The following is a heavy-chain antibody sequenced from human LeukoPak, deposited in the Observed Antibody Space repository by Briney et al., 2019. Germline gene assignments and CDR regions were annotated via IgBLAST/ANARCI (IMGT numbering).Heavy chain of an antibody. CDR3: AKDRRWELLLDY. D-gene: IGHD1-26*01. CDR2: IWYDGSNK. J-gene: IGHJ4*02. V-gene: IGHV3-33*06. Sequence: GRSLRLSCAASGFTFSSYGMHWVRQAPGKGLEWVAVIWYDGSNKYYADSVKGRFTISRDNSKNTLYLQMNSLRAEDTAVYYCAKDRRWELLLDYWGREPWSPSPQ. CDR1: GFTFSSYG.